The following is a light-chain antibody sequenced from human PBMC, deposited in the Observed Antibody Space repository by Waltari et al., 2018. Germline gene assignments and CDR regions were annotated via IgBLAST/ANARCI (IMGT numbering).Light chain of an antibody. Sequence: SSELPQPPSVSVSPGQTARITCSGDALPTKYASWFQQKSGQAPVLVIYEDVTRPSGIPERFSGSSSGTVATLTISGAQVEDEADYYCYSLNSLGNRYVFGTGTKFTVL. CDR2: EDV. CDR3: YSLNSLGNRYV. CDR1: ALPTKY. V-gene: IGLV3-10*01. J-gene: IGLJ1*01.